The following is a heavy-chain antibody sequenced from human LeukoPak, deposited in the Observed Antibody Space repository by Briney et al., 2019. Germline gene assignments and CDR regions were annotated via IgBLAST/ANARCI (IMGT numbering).Heavy chain of an antibody. V-gene: IGHV4-59*01. D-gene: IGHD3-22*01. Sequence: SETLSLTCTVSGGSISRYYWSWIRQPPGKGLGWIGYIYYSGSTNYNPSLKSRVTISVDTSKNQFSLKLSSVTAADTAVYYCARGHSYYDNSGYSGIDYWGQGTLITVSS. CDR3: ARGHSYYDNSGYSGIDY. CDR1: GGSISRYY. CDR2: IYYSGST. J-gene: IGHJ4*02.